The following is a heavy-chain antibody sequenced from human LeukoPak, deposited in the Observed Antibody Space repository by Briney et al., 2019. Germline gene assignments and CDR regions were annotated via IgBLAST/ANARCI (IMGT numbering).Heavy chain of an antibody. D-gene: IGHD3-9*01. Sequence: PGGSLRLSCAASGFTFSDNYMTWVRQAPGKGLEWLSYISGNGGVIQYADSVKGRFTISRDNAKNLLYLQMDSLRVEDTAVYYCARGPPTTYFDWEFDYWGQGTLVTVSS. CDR1: GFTFSDNY. CDR2: ISGNGGVI. J-gene: IGHJ4*02. CDR3: ARGPPTTYFDWEFDY. V-gene: IGHV3-11*01.